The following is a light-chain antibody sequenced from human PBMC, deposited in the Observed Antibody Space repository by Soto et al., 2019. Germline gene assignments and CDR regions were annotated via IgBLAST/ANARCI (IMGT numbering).Light chain of an antibody. V-gene: IGKV3-15*01. J-gene: IGKJ1*01. CDR3: QQYKNWPLWT. Sequence: EIVMTQSPATLSVSPGERATLSCRASQSVSSNFAWYQQKPGQAPRLLIYGASTRATGIPARFSGSGSGTEFTLTISSLQSEDFAVYYCQQYKNWPLWTFGQGTKVEIK. CDR2: GAS. CDR1: QSVSSN.